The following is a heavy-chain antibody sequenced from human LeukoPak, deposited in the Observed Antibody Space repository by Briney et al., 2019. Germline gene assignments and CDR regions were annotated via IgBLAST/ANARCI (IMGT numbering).Heavy chain of an antibody. CDR2: INPSAGST. D-gene: IGHD2-15*01. V-gene: IGHV1-46*01. CDR1: GYTFTSYY. J-gene: IGHJ5*02. Sequence: ASVKVSSKASGYTFTSYYMHWVRQAPGQGLEWMGIINPSAGSTSYAQKFQGRVTMTRDTSTSTVYMELSSLRSEDTAVYYCARDGRGTYPYNWFDPWGQGTLVTVSS. CDR3: ARDGRGTYPYNWFDP.